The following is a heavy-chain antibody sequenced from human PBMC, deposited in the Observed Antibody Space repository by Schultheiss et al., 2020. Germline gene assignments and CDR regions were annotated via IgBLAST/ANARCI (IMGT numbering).Heavy chain of an antibody. CDR3: ARGGYGSGSLYFDY. Sequence: GGSLRLSCAASGFTFSSYGMHWVRQAPGKGLEWVAVIWYDGSNKYYADSVKGRFTISRDNSKNTLYLQMNSLRAEDTAVYYCARGGYGSGSLYFDYWGQGTLVTVSS. CDR2: IWYDGSNK. D-gene: IGHD3-10*01. CDR1: GFTFSSYG. V-gene: IGHV3-33*01. J-gene: IGHJ4*02.